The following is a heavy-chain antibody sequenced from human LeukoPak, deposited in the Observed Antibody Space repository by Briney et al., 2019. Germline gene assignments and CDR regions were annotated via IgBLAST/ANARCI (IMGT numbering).Heavy chain of an antibody. D-gene: IGHD5-24*01. CDR2: IKSDGTSL. V-gene: IGHV3-74*01. CDR3: ARGMGATMDF. J-gene: IGHJ4*02. CDR1: GFTFSNYW. Sequence: GGSLRLSCAASGFTFSNYWMHWVPQAPGKGLLWVSRIKSDGTSLSYADSVKGRFTISRDNAENILYLQMNSLRAEDTAVYFCARGMGATMDFWGQGIRVTV.